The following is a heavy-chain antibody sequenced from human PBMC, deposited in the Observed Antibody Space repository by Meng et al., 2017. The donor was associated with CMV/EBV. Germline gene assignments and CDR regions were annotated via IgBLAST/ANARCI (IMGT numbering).Heavy chain of an antibody. Sequence: GGSLRLSCAASGFTFSNYWMSWVRQAPGKGLEWVANIKQDGSEKYYVDSVKGRFTISRDNAKNSLYLQMNSLRAEDTAVYYCARTELELYFDYWGQGTLVTV. CDR2: IKQDGSEK. J-gene: IGHJ4*02. CDR1: GFTFSNYW. D-gene: IGHD1-7*01. V-gene: IGHV3-7*01. CDR3: ARTELELYFDY.